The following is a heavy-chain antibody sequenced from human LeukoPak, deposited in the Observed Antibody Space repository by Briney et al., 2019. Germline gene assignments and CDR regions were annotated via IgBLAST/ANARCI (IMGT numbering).Heavy chain of an antibody. J-gene: IGHJ6*02. CDR3: ARESGYSSSWYGYDYYYGMDV. D-gene: IGHD6-13*01. CDR1: GFTFSDYT. Sequence: GGSLRLSCAASGFTFSDYTINWVRQAPGKGLEWVSGLSGSGGTTYYADSVKGRFTISRDNSKNTLYLQMDSLRAEDTAVYYCARESGYSSSWYGYDYYYGMDVWGQGTTVTVSS. V-gene: IGHV3-23*01. CDR2: LSGSGGTT.